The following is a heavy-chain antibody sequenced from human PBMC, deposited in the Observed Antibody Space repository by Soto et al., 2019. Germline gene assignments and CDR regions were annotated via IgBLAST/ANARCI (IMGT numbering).Heavy chain of an antibody. J-gene: IGHJ5*01. CDR2: ISGYNGNA. CDR1: GYTFSSHG. D-gene: IGHD2-15*01. CDR3: AREGSYGWYDC. Sequence: QVQLVPSGAEVRKPGASVKVSCKASGYTFSSHGIIWVRQAPGQGLEWMGWISGYNGNAKYAQRFQGRVTMTTDTSTSTVYMDLRSLGSDDSAVYYCAREGSYGWYDCWGQGTLVTVSS. V-gene: IGHV1-18*01.